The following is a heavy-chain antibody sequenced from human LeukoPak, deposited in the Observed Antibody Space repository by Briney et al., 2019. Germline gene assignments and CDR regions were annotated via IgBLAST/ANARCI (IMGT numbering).Heavy chain of an antibody. Sequence: PSETLSLTCTVSGGSISSSSHYWGWIRQPPGKGLEWIGSIYYSGITYYNPSLKSRVTISVDTSANQFSLKQSSVTAADTALYYCARHFCSSTSCYGGFDYWGQGTLVTVSS. V-gene: IGHV4-39*01. D-gene: IGHD2-2*01. J-gene: IGHJ4*02. CDR3: ARHFCSSTSCYGGFDY. CDR2: IYYSGIT. CDR1: GGSISSSSHY.